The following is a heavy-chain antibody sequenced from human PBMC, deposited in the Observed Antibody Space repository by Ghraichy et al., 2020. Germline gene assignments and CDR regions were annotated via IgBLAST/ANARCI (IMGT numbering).Heavy chain of an antibody. CDR3: ARGRQQLVFGKRQGWFDP. D-gene: IGHD6-13*01. Sequence: SETLSLTCAVYGGSFSAYYWSWIRQPPGKGLEWIGEINHSGSTNYNPSLKSRVTISVDTSKNQFSLKLSSVTAADTAVYYCARGRQQLVFGKRQGWFDPWGQGTLFTVSS. CDR1: GGSFSAYY. CDR2: INHSGST. J-gene: IGHJ5*02. V-gene: IGHV4-34*01.